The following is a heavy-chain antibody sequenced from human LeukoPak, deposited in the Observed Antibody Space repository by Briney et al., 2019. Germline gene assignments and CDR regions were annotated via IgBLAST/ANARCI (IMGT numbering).Heavy chain of an antibody. D-gene: IGHD2-2*01. Sequence: SETLSLTCSVSGGSISSYYWSWIRQPPGKGLEYIGYIYNSGSTNYNPSLKSRVTISVDTSKDQFSLNLTSVTAADTAVYYCARLKCISTTCPSRYVMDVWGQGTTVTVSS. V-gene: IGHV4-59*01. CDR2: IYNSGST. CDR1: GGSISSYY. CDR3: ARLKCISTTCPSRYVMDV. J-gene: IGHJ6*02.